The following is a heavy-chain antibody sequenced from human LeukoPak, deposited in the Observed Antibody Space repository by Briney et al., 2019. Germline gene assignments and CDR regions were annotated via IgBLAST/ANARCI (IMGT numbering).Heavy chain of an antibody. D-gene: IGHD2-15*01. CDR3: ASICSGGSCYFFGLAFDI. V-gene: IGHV3-66*01. J-gene: IGHJ3*02. Sequence: GGSLRLSCAASGITVSSNYMSWVRQAPGKGLEWVSIIYSGGDTYYADSVKGRFTISRDNSKNTLYLQMNSLRAEDTAVYYCASICSGGSCYFFGLAFDIWGQGTMVTVSS. CDR2: IYSGGDT. CDR1: GITVSSNY.